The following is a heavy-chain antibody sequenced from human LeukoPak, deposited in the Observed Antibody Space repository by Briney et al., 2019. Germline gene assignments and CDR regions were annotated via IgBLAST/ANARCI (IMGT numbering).Heavy chain of an antibody. Sequence: GGCLRLSCAASGFTFSDYYMSWIRQAPGKGLEWVSYISSSGSTIYYADSVKGRFTISRDNAKNSLYLQMNSLRAEDTAVYYCASHKYSSSWYLRWFDPWGQGTLVTVSS. CDR2: ISSSGSTI. CDR3: ASHKYSSSWYLRWFDP. V-gene: IGHV3-11*01. CDR1: GFTFSDYY. D-gene: IGHD6-13*01. J-gene: IGHJ5*02.